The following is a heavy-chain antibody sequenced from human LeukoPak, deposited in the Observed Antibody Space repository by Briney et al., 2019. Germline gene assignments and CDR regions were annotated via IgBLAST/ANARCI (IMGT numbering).Heavy chain of an antibody. V-gene: IGHV3-74*01. CDR2: ITSDGSGT. J-gene: IGHJ3*02. CDR1: GFTLSNYY. CDR3: ATNPRTDFDI. Sequence: GGSLRLSCTASGFTLSNYYIHWFREAPGKGRVWVARITSDGSGTNYADSVKGRFTISRDNAKNTVYLQMNRLRAEDTAVYYCATNPRTDFDIWGQGTMVTVSS. D-gene: IGHD1-1*01.